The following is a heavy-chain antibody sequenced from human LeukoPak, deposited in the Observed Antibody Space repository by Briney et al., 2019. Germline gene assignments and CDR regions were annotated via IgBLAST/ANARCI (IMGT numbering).Heavy chain of an antibody. J-gene: IGHJ2*01. CDR2: IYYSGST. V-gene: IGHV4-59*01. CDR3: AREGVPIFGVVIDWYFDL. CDR1: GGSISSYY. Sequence: PSETLSLTCIVSGGSISSYYWSWIRQPPGKGLEWIGYIYYSGSTNYNPSLRSRVTISVDTSKNQFSLKLSSVTAADTAVYYCAREGVPIFGVVIDWYFDLWGRGTLVTVSS. D-gene: IGHD3-3*01.